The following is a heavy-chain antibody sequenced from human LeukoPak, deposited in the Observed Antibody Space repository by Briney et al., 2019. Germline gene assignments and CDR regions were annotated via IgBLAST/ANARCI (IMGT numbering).Heavy chain of an antibody. Sequence: GRSLRLSCAASGFTFSSYGMHWVRQAPGKGLEWVAVIWYDGSNKYYADSVKGRFTISRDNSKNTLYLQMNSLRAEDTAVYYCARESPRSYYFDYWGQGTLVTVS. V-gene: IGHV3-33*01. CDR1: GFTFSSYG. D-gene: IGHD1-26*01. CDR2: IWYDGSNK. J-gene: IGHJ4*02. CDR3: ARESPRSYYFDY.